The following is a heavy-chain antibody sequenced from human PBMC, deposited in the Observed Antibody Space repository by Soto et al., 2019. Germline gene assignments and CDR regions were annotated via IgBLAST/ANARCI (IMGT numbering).Heavy chain of an antibody. CDR2: ITTEGGTT. D-gene: IGHD5-18*01. Sequence: GSLRLSCSASGFTFSSSTMHWVRQAPGKGLEYVSAITTEGGTTYYADSVKGRFTISRDNSKNTLYLQMSSLRPEDTAVYYCVKRGYTYGQDTDYWRRGTLATVCS. CDR3: VKRGYTYGQDTDY. CDR1: GFTFSSST. J-gene: IGHJ4*02. V-gene: IGHV3-64D*06.